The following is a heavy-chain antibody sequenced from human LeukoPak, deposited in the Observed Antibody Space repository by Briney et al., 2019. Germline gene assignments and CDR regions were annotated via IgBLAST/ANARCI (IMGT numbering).Heavy chain of an antibody. CDR3: ARAIATYYYYYMDV. V-gene: IGHV4-34*01. J-gene: IGHJ6*03. CDR2: INHSGST. Sequence: PSETLSLTCAVYGGSFSGYYWSWIRQPPEKGLEWIGEINHSGSTNFNPSLKSRVTISVDTSKNQFSLKLSSVTAADTAVYYCARAIATYYYYYMDVWGKGTTVTVSS. D-gene: IGHD1-26*01. CDR1: GGSFSGYY.